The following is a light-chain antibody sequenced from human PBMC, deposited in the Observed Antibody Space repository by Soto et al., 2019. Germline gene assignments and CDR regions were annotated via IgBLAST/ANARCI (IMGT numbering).Light chain of an antibody. Sequence: EIVLTQSPVTLSLSPGERATLSCRASRSFASSYLGWYQQKPGQAPRLLIYAASTRATGIPDRFSSSGSATDFTLTITRLEPEDFAVYYCQHYDSSPPYTFGQGTKVDIK. CDR3: QHYDSSPPYT. CDR2: AAS. CDR1: RSFASSY. J-gene: IGKJ2*01. V-gene: IGKV3-20*01.